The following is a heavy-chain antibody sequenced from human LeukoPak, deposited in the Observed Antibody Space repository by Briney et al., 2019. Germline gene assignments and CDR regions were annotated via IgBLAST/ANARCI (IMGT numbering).Heavy chain of an antibody. CDR1: GFTFSSYW. CDR3: ARDQKSFRLLWFGELIRGLDY. CDR2: IKQDGSEK. J-gene: IGHJ4*02. D-gene: IGHD3-10*01. Sequence: PGGSLRLSCAASGFTFSSYWMSWVRQAPGKGLEWVANIKQDGSEKYYVDSVKGRFTISRDNAKNSLYLQMNSLRAEDTAVYYCARDQKSFRLLWFGELIRGLDYWGQGTLVTVSS. V-gene: IGHV3-7*01.